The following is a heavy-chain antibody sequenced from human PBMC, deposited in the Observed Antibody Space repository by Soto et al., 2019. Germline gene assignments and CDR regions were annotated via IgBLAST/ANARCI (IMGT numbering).Heavy chain of an antibody. CDR1: GLYFSSEV. CDR3: AKVGPSYYYGMDV. J-gene: IGHJ6*02. D-gene: IGHD1-26*01. V-gene: IGHV3-23*01. Sequence: PGGSLRLSCAASGLYFSSEVMCWVRQAPGKGLEWVSSISGSGRTIYHADSMRGQFAISRDNSKNSLYLQLNNLRVDDTAVYYCAKVGPSYYYGMDVWGQGTTVTVSS. CDR2: ISGSGRTI.